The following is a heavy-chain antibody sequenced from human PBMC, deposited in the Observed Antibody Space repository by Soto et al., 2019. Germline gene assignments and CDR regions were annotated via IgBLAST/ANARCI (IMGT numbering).Heavy chain of an antibody. V-gene: IGHV3-7*01. J-gene: IGHJ6*02. CDR2: IKQDGSEK. CDR3: ARDSRPIVVVFGMDV. D-gene: IGHD3-22*01. CDR1: GFTFSSYW. Sequence: LRLSCAASGFTFSSYWMSWVRQAPGKGLEWVANIKQDGSEKYYVDSVKGRFTISRDNAKNSLYLQMNSLRAEDTAVYYCARDSRPIVVVFGMDVWGQGTTVTVSS.